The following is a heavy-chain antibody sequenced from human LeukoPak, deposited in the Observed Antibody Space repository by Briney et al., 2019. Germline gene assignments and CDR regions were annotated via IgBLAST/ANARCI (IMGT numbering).Heavy chain of an antibody. V-gene: IGHV4-39*01. J-gene: IGHJ6*03. CDR1: GGSLSSSTYY. D-gene: IGHD2-2*01. Sequence: SETLSLTCTVSGGSLSSSTYYWGWIRQPPGKGLEWIGSIYYTGSTYYNPSLKSRVTISVDTSKIQFSLRLSSVTAADTAVYYCATIVVDPGSVYNYMDVWGKGTTVTVSS. CDR3: ATIVVDPGSVYNYMDV. CDR2: IYYTGST.